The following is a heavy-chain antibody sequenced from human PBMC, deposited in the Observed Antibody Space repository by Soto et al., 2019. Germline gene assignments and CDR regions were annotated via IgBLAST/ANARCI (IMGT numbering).Heavy chain of an antibody. Sequence: QVQLVESGGGVVQPGRSLRLSCAASGFTFSSYGMHWARQAPGNGLEWVAVIWSGGSSENYADSVKGRFTISRDNSKNMLYLPMDSLRAEDTAVYYCARGPGTSYFDYWGQGSLVTVPS. CDR2: IWSGGSSE. D-gene: IGHD2-2*01. V-gene: IGHV3-33*01. CDR3: ARGPGTSYFDY. J-gene: IGHJ4*02. CDR1: GFTFSSYG.